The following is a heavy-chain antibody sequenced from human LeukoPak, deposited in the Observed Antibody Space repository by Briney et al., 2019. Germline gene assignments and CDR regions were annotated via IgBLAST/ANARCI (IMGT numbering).Heavy chain of an antibody. J-gene: IGHJ4*02. V-gene: IGHV4-59*01. CDR3: ARQNAYLVSGPLHC. Sequence: SETLSLSCTVSGASITSYFWTWIRQPPGKGLEVIGYVHYLGSTNYNPSLKSRVTISLDTSKNHFSLKLTSVSAADTAVYYCARQNAYLVSGPLHCWGQGALVTVSS. D-gene: IGHD3-16*01. CDR2: VHYLGST. CDR1: GASITSYF.